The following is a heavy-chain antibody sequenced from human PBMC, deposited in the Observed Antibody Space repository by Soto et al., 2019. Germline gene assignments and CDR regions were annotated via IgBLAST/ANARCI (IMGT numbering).Heavy chain of an antibody. CDR2: INQDGSGK. V-gene: IGHV3-7*01. J-gene: IGHJ4*02. CDR3: AVQGATFDY. CDR1: GFTFSSYW. Sequence: EVQLVESGGGLVQPGGSLRLSCAASGFTFSSYWMSWVRQAPGKGLECVANINQDGSGKYYVDSVKGRFTISRDNAKNSLSLQMNSLRGEDTAVYYCAVQGATFDYWGQGTLVTVSS. D-gene: IGHD1-26*01.